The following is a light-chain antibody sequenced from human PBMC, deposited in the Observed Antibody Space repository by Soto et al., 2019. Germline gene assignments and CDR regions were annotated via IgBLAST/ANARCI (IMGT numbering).Light chain of an antibody. V-gene: IGKV3-20*01. Sequence: EIVLTQSPGSLSLSQGERVTLSCRASQSLTSTYVAWYQQKLGQAPRLLIFGAYVRATGVPDRFSGSGSGTDFTLTISRLEPEDSAVYFCQQYVDSPWTFGQGTKVEIK. CDR2: GAY. CDR3: QQYVDSPWT. CDR1: QSLTSTY. J-gene: IGKJ1*01.